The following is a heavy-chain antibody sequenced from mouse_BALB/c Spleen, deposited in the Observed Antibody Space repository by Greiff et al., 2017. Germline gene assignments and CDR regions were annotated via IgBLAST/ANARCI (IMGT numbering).Heavy chain of an antibody. CDR2: ISTYYGDA. CDR3: ARWELTYAMDY. D-gene: IGHD1-1*02. J-gene: IGHJ4*01. Sequence: QVQLKQSGAELVRPGVSVKISCKGSGYTFTDYAMHWVKQSHAKSLEWIGVISTYYGDASYNQKFKGKATMTVDKSSSTAYMELARLTSEDSAIYYCARWELTYAMDYWGQGTSVTVSS. CDR1: GYTFTDYA. V-gene: IGHV1S137*01.